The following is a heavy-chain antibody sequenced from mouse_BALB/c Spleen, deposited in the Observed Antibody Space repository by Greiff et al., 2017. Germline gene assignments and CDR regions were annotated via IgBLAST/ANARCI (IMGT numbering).Heavy chain of an antibody. CDR3: ARYGYFDY. J-gene: IGHJ2*01. Sequence: DVMLVESGGGLVKPGGSLKLSCAASGFTFSSYAMSWVRQTPEKRLEWVASISSGGSTYYPDSVKGRFTISRDNARNILYLQMSSLRSEDTAMYYCARYGYFDYWGQGTTLTVSS. V-gene: IGHV5-6-5*01. CDR2: ISSGGST. CDR1: GFTFSSYA. D-gene: IGHD1-1*01.